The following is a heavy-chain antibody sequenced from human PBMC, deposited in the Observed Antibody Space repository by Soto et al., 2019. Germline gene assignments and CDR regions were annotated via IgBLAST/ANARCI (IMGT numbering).Heavy chain of an antibody. CDR1: GFTFSSYG. J-gene: IGHJ4*02. Sequence: QVQLVESGGGVVQPGRSLRLSCAASGFTFSSYGMHWVRQAPGKGLEWVAVISYDGSNEYYADSVKGRFTISRDNSKNTLYLQMNSLRAEDTAVYYCARVYCSSTSCLDYWGQGTLVTVSS. CDR3: ARVYCSSTSCLDY. V-gene: IGHV3-30*03. D-gene: IGHD2-2*01. CDR2: ISYDGSNE.